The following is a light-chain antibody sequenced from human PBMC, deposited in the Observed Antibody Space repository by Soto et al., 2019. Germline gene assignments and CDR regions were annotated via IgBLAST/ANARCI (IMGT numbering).Light chain of an antibody. J-gene: IGLJ3*02. V-gene: IGLV1-44*01. CDR2: NNN. Sequence: QSVLTQPPSASGTPGQRVTIPSSGSSSNIGSNTVSWYQQLPGTAPKLLISNNNQRPSGVPDRFSGSKSGTSASLAISVLQSEDEADYYCAAWDDSLNGWVFGGGTKLTVL. CDR1: SSNIGSNT. CDR3: AAWDDSLNGWV.